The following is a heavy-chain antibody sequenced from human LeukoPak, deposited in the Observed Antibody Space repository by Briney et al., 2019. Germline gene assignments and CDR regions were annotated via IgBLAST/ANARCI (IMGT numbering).Heavy chain of an antibody. CDR2: INPNSGGT. CDR3: ARDERYYDFWSEGMDV. V-gene: IGHV1-2*02. CDR1: GYTFTGYY. J-gene: IGHJ6*02. Sequence: ASVKVSCKASGYTFTGYYMHWVRQAPGQGLEWMGWINPNSGGTNYAQKFQGRVTMTRDTSISTAYMELSRLRSDDTAVYYCARDERYYDFWSEGMDVWGQGTTVTVSS. D-gene: IGHD3-3*01.